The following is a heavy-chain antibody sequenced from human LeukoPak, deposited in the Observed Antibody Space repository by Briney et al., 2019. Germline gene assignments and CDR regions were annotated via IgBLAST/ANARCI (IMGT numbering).Heavy chain of an antibody. CDR2: IFHSRST. V-gene: IGHV4-59*01. J-gene: IGHJ4*02. Sequence: PSETLSLTCTVSNGSIGSYYWTWIRQPPGKGLEWIGYIFHSRSTKYNPSLKSRVTISVDTSKNQFSLKLSSVTAADTAVYYCARARVITHDFEYWGQGTLVTVSS. CDR3: ARARVITHDFEY. CDR1: NGSIGSYY. D-gene: IGHD4-17*01.